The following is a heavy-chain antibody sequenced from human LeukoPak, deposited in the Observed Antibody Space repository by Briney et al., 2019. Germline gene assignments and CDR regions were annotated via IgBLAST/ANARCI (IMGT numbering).Heavy chain of an antibody. D-gene: IGHD2-2*02. J-gene: IGHJ3*02. Sequence: SETLSLTCAVSGYSIGSGYYWAWIRQPPGKGLEWIGNIYHSGSTYYNPSLKSRVTISVDTSKNQFSLKLSSVTAADTAVYYCARRGCSASTCHTRGEGYDAFDIWGQGTLVTVSS. CDR2: IYHSGST. V-gene: IGHV4-38-2*01. CDR3: ARRGCSASTCHTRGEGYDAFDI. CDR1: GYSIGSGYY.